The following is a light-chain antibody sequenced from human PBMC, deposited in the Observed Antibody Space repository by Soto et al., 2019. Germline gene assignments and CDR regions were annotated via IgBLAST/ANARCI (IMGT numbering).Light chain of an antibody. V-gene: IGLV2-14*03. CDR2: DVN. J-gene: IGLJ1*01. CDR3: NSYTSSSTYV. Sequence: SVLTQPASVSGSPGQSITISCTGTSSDVGGYSFVSWYQQHPGKAPKLVIYDVNNRPSGVSNRFSGSKSGNTASLTISGLQTEDEADYYCNSYTSSSTYVFGTGTKVTVL. CDR1: SSDVGGYSF.